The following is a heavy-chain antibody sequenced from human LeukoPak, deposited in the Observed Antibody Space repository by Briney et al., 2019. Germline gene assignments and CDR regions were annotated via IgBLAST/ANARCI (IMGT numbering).Heavy chain of an antibody. J-gene: IGHJ4*02. CDR3: ARAKRYYDSSGSSSYYFDY. CDR2: ISSSSSYI. D-gene: IGHD3-22*01. V-gene: IGHV3-21*01. CDR1: RFPFSSYS. Sequence: KSGGSLRLSCAASRFPFSSYSMNWVRQAPGKGLEWVSSISSSSSYIYYADSVKGRFTISRDNAKNSLYLQMNSLRAEDTAVYYCARAKRYYDSSGSSSYYFDYWGQGTLVTVSS.